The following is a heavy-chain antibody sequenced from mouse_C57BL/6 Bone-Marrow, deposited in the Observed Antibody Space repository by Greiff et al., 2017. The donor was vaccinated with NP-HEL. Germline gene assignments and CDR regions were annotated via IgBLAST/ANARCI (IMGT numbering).Heavy chain of an antibody. J-gene: IGHJ3*01. CDR3: ARGYDYENAY. CDR2: IYPRSGNT. Sequence: QVQLKQSGAELARPGASVKLSCKASGYTFTSYGISWVKQRTGQGLEWIGEIYPRSGNTYYNEKFKGKATLTADKSSSTAYMELRSLTSEDSAVYFCARGYDYENAYWGQGTLVTVSA. V-gene: IGHV1-81*01. CDR1: GYTFTSYG. D-gene: IGHD2-4*01.